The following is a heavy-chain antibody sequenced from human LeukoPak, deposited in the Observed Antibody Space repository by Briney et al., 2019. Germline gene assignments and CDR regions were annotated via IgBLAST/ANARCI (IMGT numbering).Heavy chain of an antibody. J-gene: IGHJ4*02. CDR2: IKTDGSST. V-gene: IGHV3-74*01. CDR1: GFTFSSYW. CDR3: AGGRAIFGVAPDY. D-gene: IGHD3-3*01. Sequence: QPGGSLRLSCAASGFTFSSYWMHWVRQSPGKGPVWVSRIKTDGSSTNYADSVKGRFTISRDNAKNTLYLQMNSLRADDMAVYYCAGGRAIFGVAPDYWGQGTLVTVSS.